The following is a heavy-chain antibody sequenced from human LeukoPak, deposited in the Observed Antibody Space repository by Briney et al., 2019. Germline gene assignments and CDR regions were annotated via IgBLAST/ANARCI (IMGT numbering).Heavy chain of an antibody. CDR2: INPNSGGT. D-gene: IGHD3-22*01. CDR3: ATDTYYYDSSGYYYVPLGY. CDR1: GYTFTSYY. J-gene: IGHJ4*02. Sequence: ASVKVSCKASGYTFTSYYMHWVRQAPGQGLEWMGWINPNSGGTNYAQKFQGRVTMTRDTSIGTAYMELSRLRSDDTAVYYCATDTYYYDSSGYYYVPLGYWGQGTLVTVSS. V-gene: IGHV1-2*02.